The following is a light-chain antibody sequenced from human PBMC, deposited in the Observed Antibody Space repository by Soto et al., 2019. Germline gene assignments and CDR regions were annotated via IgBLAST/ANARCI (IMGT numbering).Light chain of an antibody. CDR2: GAS. CDR3: QQFGRSQT. CDR1: QSVSSNY. J-gene: IGKJ1*01. V-gene: IGKV3-20*01. Sequence: DIVLTQSAGTLSLSPGERATLSWTASQSVSSNYLAWYQQKPGQAPRLLIYGASSRATGIPDRFSGSGSGTEFTLTISRPEPEDFAVYYCQQFGRSQTFGQGTKVDI.